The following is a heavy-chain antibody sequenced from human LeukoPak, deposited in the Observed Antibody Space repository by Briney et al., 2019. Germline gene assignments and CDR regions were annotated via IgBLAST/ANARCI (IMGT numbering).Heavy chain of an antibody. V-gene: IGHV4-59*01. J-gene: IGHJ4*02. CDR1: GDSLSSYY. CDR2: IYYTGNT. CDR3: ARGGWSKDY. Sequence: PSETLSLTCTVSGDSLSSYYWSWIRQPPGKGLEWIGYIYYTGNTNYNPSLKSRVTISVDPSKNQFSLKLDSVTTADTAVYYCARGGWSKDYWGQGTLVTVSS. D-gene: IGHD6-19*01.